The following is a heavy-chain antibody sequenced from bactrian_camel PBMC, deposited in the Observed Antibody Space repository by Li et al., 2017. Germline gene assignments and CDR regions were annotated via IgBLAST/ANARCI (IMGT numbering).Heavy chain of an antibody. D-gene: IGHD3*01. CDR2: LFSGGGST. J-gene: IGHJ6*01. V-gene: IGHV3S40*01. CDR1: GYTDSTYY. Sequence: DVQLVESGGGSVQTGGSLRLACALNGYTDSTYYRVWFRQVPGKEREAVASLFSGGGSTYYADSVKGRFTISPDNAKNTVCLQMNSLKPEDTAMYYCAATSYGLILSCSAALADFGYWGQGTQVTVS. CDR3: AATSYGLILSCSAALADFGY.